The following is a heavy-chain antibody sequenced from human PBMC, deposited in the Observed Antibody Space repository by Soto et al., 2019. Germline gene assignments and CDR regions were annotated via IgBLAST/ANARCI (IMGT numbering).Heavy chain of an antibody. Sequence: EVLLVESGGGLVQPGGSLKLSCEASGFVFKDSSIHWVRQASGKGLEWVGRIRDRAYNYATAYAASVKGRFTISRDDSNNKAYVQMDSLKTEDTAIYYCTRLISAAQDYWGQGTLVTVSS. CDR2: IRDRAYNYAT. D-gene: IGHD3-10*01. CDR1: GFVFKDSS. J-gene: IGHJ4*02. V-gene: IGHV3-73*01. CDR3: TRLISAAQDY.